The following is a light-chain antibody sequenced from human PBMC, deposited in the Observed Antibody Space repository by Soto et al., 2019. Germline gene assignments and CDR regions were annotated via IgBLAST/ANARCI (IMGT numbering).Light chain of an antibody. CDR2: DVS. CDR3: SSYTSSSTYV. V-gene: IGLV2-14*01. J-gene: IGLJ1*01. CDR1: SSDVGGYNY. Sequence: VLTQPASVTGSPVQCSSIACTGTSSDVGGYNYVSWYQQYPGKAPRLVISDVSNRPSGVSNRFSGSKSGNSASLTISGLQAEDEADYYCSSYTSSSTYVFGTGTKVTVL.